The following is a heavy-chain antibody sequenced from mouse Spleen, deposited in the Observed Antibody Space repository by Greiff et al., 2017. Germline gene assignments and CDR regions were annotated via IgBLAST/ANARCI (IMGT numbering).Heavy chain of an antibody. CDR1: GYTFTSYW. J-gene: IGHJ2*01. Sequence: QVQLKQSGAELVKPGASVKLSCKASGYTFTSYWMHWVKQRPGQGLEWIGEINPSNGRTNYNEKFKSKATLTVDKSSSTAYMQLSSLTSEDSAVYYCARSGGFDYWGQGTTLTVSS. D-gene: IGHD4-1*01. CDR2: INPSNGRT. CDR3: ARSGGFDY. V-gene: IGHV1S81*02.